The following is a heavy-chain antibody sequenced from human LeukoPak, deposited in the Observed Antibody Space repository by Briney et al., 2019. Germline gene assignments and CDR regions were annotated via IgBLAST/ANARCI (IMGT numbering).Heavy chain of an antibody. CDR3: AQQTREYRSRRAPVGYFDY. CDR1: GYTFTGYY. CDR2: INPNSGGT. Sequence: ASVKVSCKASGYTFTGYYMHWVRQAPGQGLEWMGWINPNSGGTNYAQKFQGRVTMTRDTSISTAYMELSRLRSDDTAVYYCAQQTREYRSRRAPVGYFDYWGQGTLVTVSS. D-gene: IGHD6-13*01. V-gene: IGHV1-2*02. J-gene: IGHJ4*02.